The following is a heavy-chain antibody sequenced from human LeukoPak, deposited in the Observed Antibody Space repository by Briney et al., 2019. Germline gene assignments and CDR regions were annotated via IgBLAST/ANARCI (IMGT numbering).Heavy chain of an antibody. CDR3: ARGTRGSTDYAEELDT. CDR2: IISSGSST. J-gene: IGHJ5*02. CDR1: GFTFSDYY. Sequence: GGSLRPSCAASGFTFSDYYMAWIRQAPGKGLDWISYIISSGSSTYYTDSVRGRFIISRDNARNSLSLQMTSLRADDTAVYYCARGTRGSTDYAEELDTWGQGTLVTVSS. D-gene: IGHD4-17*01. V-gene: IGHV3-11*01.